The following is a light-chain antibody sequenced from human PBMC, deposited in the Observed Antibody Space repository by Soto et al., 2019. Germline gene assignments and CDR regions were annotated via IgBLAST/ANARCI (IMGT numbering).Light chain of an antibody. CDR1: QGINTF. Sequence: IQLTQSPSSLSASVGDIFTITCRASQGINTFLAWYQQKEGKAPKLLIYAASTLQSGVPSRLRGSGYGTELTLTISSMKNDDFETYYCQHYNSYSEAFGHGTRLEIK. J-gene: IGKJ5*01. CDR2: AAS. CDR3: QHYNSYSEA. V-gene: IGKV1-9*01.